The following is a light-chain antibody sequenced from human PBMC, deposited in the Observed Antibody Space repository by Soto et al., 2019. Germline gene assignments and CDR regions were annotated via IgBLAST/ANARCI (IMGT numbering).Light chain of an antibody. CDR2: LGS. V-gene: IGKV2-28*01. Sequence: DIVMTQSPLSLPVTPGEPASISCRSSQSLLHNNGYNYLDWYLQKPGQSPQLRIYLGSNRASGVPGRFSGSGSGTDFTLSISSVEAEDVGVYYCMQTLQTPLTFGGGTKVEIK. CDR3: MQTLQTPLT. CDR1: QSLLHNNGYNY. J-gene: IGKJ4*01.